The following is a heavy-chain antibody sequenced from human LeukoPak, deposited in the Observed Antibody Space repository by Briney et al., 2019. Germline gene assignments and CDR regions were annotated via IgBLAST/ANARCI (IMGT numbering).Heavy chain of an antibody. J-gene: IGHJ6*03. CDR1: GFTFSSYG. CDR3: AKDKFKKEAAAGVYYYYYMDV. CDR2: IRYDGSNK. Sequence: GGSLRLSCAASGFTFSSYGMHWVRQAPGKGLEWVAFIRYDGSNKYYADSVKGRFTISRDNSKNTLYLQMNSLRAEDTAVYYCAKDKFKKEAAAGVYYYYYMDVWGKGTTVTVSS. V-gene: IGHV3-30*02. D-gene: IGHD6-13*01.